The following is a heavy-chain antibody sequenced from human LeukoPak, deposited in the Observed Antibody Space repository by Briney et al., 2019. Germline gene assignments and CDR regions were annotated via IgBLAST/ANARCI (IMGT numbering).Heavy chain of an antibody. D-gene: IGHD6-19*01. CDR3: ARDPTDKQWLVDFDY. J-gene: IGHJ4*02. CDR1: GFTFSSYS. CDR2: ISSSSSTI. V-gene: IGHV3-48*04. Sequence: PGGALRLSCAASGFTFSSYSRNWVRQVPGKGREWVSYISSSSSTIYYADSVKGRFTISRDNAKNSLYLQMNSLRAEDTAVYYCARDPTDKQWLVDFDYWGQGTLVTVSS.